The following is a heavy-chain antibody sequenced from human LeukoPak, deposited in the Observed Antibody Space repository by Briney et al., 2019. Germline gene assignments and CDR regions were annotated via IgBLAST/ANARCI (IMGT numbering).Heavy chain of an antibody. CDR1: GGFISTYY. CDR3: ARLQGRGDNYLDF. J-gene: IGHJ4*02. Sequence: PSETLSLTCTVSGGFISTYYWSWLRQPPGKGLEWIGYVSYSGSTNYNPSLKTLKSRVTMSVDTSKNQFSLKVSSVTAADTAVYYCARLQGRGDNYLDFWGQGALVTVSS. D-gene: IGHD7-27*01. V-gene: IGHV4-59*08. CDR2: VSYSGST.